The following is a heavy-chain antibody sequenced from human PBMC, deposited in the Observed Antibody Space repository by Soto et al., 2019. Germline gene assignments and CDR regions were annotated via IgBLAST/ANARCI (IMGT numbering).Heavy chain of an antibody. Sequence: SETLSLTCTVSGGSISSYYWSWIRQPPGKGLEWIGYIYYSGSTNYNPALKSRVTISVDTSKNQFSLKLSSVTAADTAVYYCARANGRYYYDSSGPYGMDVWGQGTTVTVSS. J-gene: IGHJ6*02. D-gene: IGHD3-22*01. CDR3: ARANGRYYYDSSGPYGMDV. CDR1: GGSISSYY. V-gene: IGHV4-59*01. CDR2: IYYSGST.